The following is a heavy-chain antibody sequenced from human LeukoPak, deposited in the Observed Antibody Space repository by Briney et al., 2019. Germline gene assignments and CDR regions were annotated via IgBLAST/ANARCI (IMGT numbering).Heavy chain of an antibody. D-gene: IGHD3-22*01. J-gene: IGHJ4*02. Sequence: GGSLRLSCAASGFTFSSYSMNWVRQAPGKGLEWVSSISSSSSYIYYADSVKGRFTISRDNAKNSLYLQMNSLRAEDTAVYYCARGPFYDSSGYYRRGYYFDYWGQGTLVTVSS. CDR2: ISSSSSYI. V-gene: IGHV3-21*01. CDR1: GFTFSSYS. CDR3: ARGPFYDSSGYYRRGYYFDY.